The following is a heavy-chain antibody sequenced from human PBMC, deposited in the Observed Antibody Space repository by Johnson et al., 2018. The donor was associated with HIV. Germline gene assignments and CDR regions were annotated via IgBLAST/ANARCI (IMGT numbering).Heavy chain of an antibody. V-gene: IGHV3-30*02. CDR2: IRYDGSDK. CDR1: GFTLSSYG. J-gene: IGHJ3*02. D-gene: IGHD1-14*01. Sequence: QVQLVESGGGLVKAGGSLRLSCAASGFTLSSYGMHWVRQAPGKGLEWVAFIRYDGSDKYSADSVEGRFTISRDNSKNTLYLQMNSLRPEDTAVYYCAKGEPVAFDIWGQGTMVTVSS. CDR3: AKGEPVAFDI.